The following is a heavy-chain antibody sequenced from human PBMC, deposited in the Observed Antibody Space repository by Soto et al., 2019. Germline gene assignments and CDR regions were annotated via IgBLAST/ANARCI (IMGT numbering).Heavy chain of an antibody. D-gene: IGHD4-17*01. V-gene: IGHV3-30*03. CDR2: ISYDGSNK. CDR3: ATDATVAYHWYFDL. CDR1: GFTFSSYG. J-gene: IGHJ2*01. Sequence: QVQLVESGGGVVQPGRSLRLSCAASGFTFSSYGMHWVRQAPGKGLEWVAVISYDGSNKYYADSVKGRFTISRDNSKNTLYLQMNGLGAEETDVYYCATDATVAYHWYFDLWGRGTLVTVSS.